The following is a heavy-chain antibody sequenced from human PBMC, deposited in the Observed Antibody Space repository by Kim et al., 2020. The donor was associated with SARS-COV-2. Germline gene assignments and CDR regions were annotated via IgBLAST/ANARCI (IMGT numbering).Heavy chain of an antibody. D-gene: IGHD1-7*01. CDR1: GFTFSSYS. Sequence: GGSLRLSCAASGFTFSSYSMNWVRQAPGKGLEWVSSISSSSSYIYYADSVKGRFTISRDNAKNSLYLQMNSLRAEDTAVYYCARDSTLNWNYRPDWFDPWGQGTLVTVSS. V-gene: IGHV3-21*01. CDR2: ISSSSSYI. CDR3: ARDSTLNWNYRPDWFDP. J-gene: IGHJ5*02.